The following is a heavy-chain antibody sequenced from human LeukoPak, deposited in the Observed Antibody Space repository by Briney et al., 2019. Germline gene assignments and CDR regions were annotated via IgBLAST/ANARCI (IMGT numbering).Heavy chain of an antibody. CDR2: IYYSGNT. CDR1: SGSMRSYY. CDR3: AKEQMNSGYAPGRYYYALDV. V-gene: IGHV4-59*01. D-gene: IGHD5-12*01. J-gene: IGHJ6*02. Sequence: SETLSLTCTVSSGSMRSYYWIWIPQSPGKELEGIRNIYYSGNTNYNTFLKSRITISVDTSRNQFSLQLNSVTVADTAVYYCAKEQMNSGYAPGRYYYALDVWGQGTTVTVSS.